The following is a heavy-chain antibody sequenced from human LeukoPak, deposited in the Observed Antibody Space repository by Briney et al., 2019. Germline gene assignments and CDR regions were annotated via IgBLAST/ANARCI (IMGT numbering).Heavy chain of an antibody. D-gene: IGHD1-26*01. J-gene: IGHJ3*02. CDR3: ARVRWELRANGAFDI. CDR2: IYYSGNT. V-gene: IGHV4-30-4*01. Sequence: SQTLSLTCTVSGGSISSGDYYWSWIRQPPGKGLEWIGYIYYSGNTYYNPSLKSRVTISVDTSKNQFSLKLSSVTAADTAVYYCARVRWELRANGAFDIWGQGTMVTVSS. CDR1: GGSISSGDYY.